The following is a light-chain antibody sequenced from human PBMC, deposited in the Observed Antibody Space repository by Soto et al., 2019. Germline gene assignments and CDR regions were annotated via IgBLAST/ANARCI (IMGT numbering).Light chain of an antibody. Sequence: QSALTQPASVSGSPGQSITISCTGTSSNVGGYTLVSWFQQHPGKAPKLIIFEVSNRPSGISDRFSGFKSANTAYLTISGVQPEDEADYHCSSYTTIKTVVFGGGTKVTVL. CDR1: SSNVGGYTL. V-gene: IGLV2-14*01. J-gene: IGLJ2*01. CDR2: EVS. CDR3: SSYTTIKTVV.